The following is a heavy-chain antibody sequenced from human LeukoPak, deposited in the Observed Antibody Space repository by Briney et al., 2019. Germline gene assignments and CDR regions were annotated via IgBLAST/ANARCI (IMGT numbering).Heavy chain of an antibody. D-gene: IGHD3-22*01. CDR3: ARENFLTYYYDSSAHDAFDI. J-gene: IGHJ3*02. V-gene: IGHV3-23*01. CDR1: GFTFSSYA. CDR2: ISGSGGST. Sequence: GGSLRLSCAASGFTFSSYAMSWVRQAPGKGLEWVSAISGSGGSTYYADSVKGRFTISRDNSKNTLYLQMNSLRDEDTAVYYCARENFLTYYYDSSAHDAFDIWGQGTMVTVSS.